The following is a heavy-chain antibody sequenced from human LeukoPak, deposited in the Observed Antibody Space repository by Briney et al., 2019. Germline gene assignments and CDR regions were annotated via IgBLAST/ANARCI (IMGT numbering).Heavy chain of an antibody. Sequence: GGSLRLSCAASGFSFSSYWMNWVRQAPGKGLEWVANIKQDGSEKYYVDSVKGRFTISRDNAKNSLYLQMNSPRAEDTAVYYCASGGYSFFYWGQGTLVTVSS. V-gene: IGHV3-7*03. D-gene: IGHD5-18*01. CDR3: ASGGYSFFY. CDR1: GFSFSSYW. CDR2: IKQDGSEK. J-gene: IGHJ4*02.